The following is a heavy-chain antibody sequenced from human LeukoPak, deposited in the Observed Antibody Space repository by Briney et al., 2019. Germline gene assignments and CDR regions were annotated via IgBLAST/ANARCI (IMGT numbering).Heavy chain of an antibody. Sequence: GGSLRLSCAASGFTFSSYSMSWVRQVPGKGLEWVSVIGSGGSGGTSYADSVRGRFTMSRENSKNTRFLQMNSLRAEETAVYYCAKRGCDTTTCSYYFDYWGRGTLVTVSS. CDR3: AKRGCDTTTCSYYFDY. CDR2: IGSGGSGGT. CDR1: GFTFSSYS. D-gene: IGHD2-2*01. V-gene: IGHV3-23*01. J-gene: IGHJ4*02.